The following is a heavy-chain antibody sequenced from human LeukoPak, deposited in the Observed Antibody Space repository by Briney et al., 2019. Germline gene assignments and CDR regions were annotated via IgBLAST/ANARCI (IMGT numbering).Heavy chain of an antibody. V-gene: IGHV3-11*01. Sequence: PGGSLRLSCAASGFTFSDYYMRWIRQAPGKGLEWVSYISSSGSTIYYADSVKGRFTISRDNAKNSLYLQMNSLRAEDTAVYYCARDRSDYYGSSGYPLGYWGQGTLVTVSS. CDR2: ISSSGSTI. J-gene: IGHJ4*02. CDR3: ARDRSDYYGSSGYPLGY. CDR1: GFTFSDYY. D-gene: IGHD3-22*01.